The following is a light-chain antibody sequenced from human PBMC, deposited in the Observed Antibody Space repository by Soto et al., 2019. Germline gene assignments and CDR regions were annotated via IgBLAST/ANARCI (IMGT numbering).Light chain of an antibody. Sequence: SQMTQYHSSLSASVGGRVTITCRASKDSSSFLAWYQQKPGKVPMLLIYAASTLQSGVPSRCSGSGSGTDFTLTISILQPEDFVTYYCQQSYSTPITFGGGTRLEIK. J-gene: IGKJ5*01. CDR2: AAS. V-gene: IGKV1-27*01. CDR3: QQSYSTPIT. CDR1: KDSSSF.